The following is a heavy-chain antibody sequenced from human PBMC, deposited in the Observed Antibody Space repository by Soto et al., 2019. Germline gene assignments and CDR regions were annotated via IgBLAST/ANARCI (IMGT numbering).Heavy chain of an antibody. CDR3: AKNGQPPYYYYGLDV. CDR1: GYTFTRYG. Sequence: QGQLVQSGAEVKKPGASVKVSCKASGYTFTRYGINWVRQAPGQGLEWMGWISGYNGDTKYAQKFQGRVTMTIDTSTTTAFMELRSLTSDDTAVYYCAKNGQPPYYYYGLDVWGQGTTVTVSS. V-gene: IGHV1-18*01. J-gene: IGHJ6*02. CDR2: ISGYNGDT. D-gene: IGHD2-8*01.